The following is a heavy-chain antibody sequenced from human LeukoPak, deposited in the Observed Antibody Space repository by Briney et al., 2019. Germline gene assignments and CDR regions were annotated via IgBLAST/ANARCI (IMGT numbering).Heavy chain of an antibody. D-gene: IGHD3-16*02. J-gene: IGHJ4*02. V-gene: IGHV1-18*01. CDR2: ISAYNGNT. CDR1: GHTFTSYG. Sequence: ASVKVSCKASGHTFTSYGVSWVRQAPGQGLEWMGWISAYNGNTNYAQKLQGRVTMTTDTSTSTAYMELRSLRSDDTAVYYCARDYKITFGGVIYYWGQGTLVTVSS. CDR3: ARDYKITFGGVIYY.